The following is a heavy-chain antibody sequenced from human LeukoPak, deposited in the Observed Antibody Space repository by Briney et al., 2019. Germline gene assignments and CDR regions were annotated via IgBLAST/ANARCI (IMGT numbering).Heavy chain of an antibody. CDR3: ARVIEGYCSSTSCPNWFDH. CDR2: ISAYNGNT. J-gene: IGHJ5*02. D-gene: IGHD2-2*01. CDR1: GYTFTSYG. Sequence: GASVNVSCKASGYTFTSYGISWVRQAPGQGLEWMGWISAYNGNTNYAQKLQGRVTMTTDTSTSTAYMELRSLRSDDTAVYYCARVIEGYCSSTSCPNWFDHWGQGTLVTVSS. V-gene: IGHV1-18*01.